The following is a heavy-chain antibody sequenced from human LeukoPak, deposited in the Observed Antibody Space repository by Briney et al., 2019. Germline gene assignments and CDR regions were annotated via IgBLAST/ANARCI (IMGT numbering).Heavy chain of an antibody. D-gene: IGHD6-13*01. Sequence: SETLSLTCAVYGGSFSGYYWSWIRQPPGKELEWIGEINHSGSTNYNPSLKSRVTISVDTSKNQFSLKLSSVTAADTAVYYCARGTRGIAAAGRRYFQHWGQGTLVTVSS. CDR1: GGSFSGYY. CDR3: ARGTRGIAAAGRRYFQH. J-gene: IGHJ1*01. CDR2: INHSGST. V-gene: IGHV4-34*01.